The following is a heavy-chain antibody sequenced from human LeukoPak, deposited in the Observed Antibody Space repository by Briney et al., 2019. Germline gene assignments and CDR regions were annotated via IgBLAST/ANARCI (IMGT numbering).Heavy chain of an antibody. CDR2: INHSGST. D-gene: IGHD5-18*01. CDR1: GGSISSYY. Sequence: PSETLSLTCTVSGGSISSYYWSWIRQPPGKGLEWIGEINHSGSTNYNPSLKSRVTISVDTSKNQFSLKLSSVTAADTAVYYCARGPVTWIQLWLRYNWFDPWGQGTLVTVSS. V-gene: IGHV4-34*01. CDR3: ARGPVTWIQLWLRYNWFDP. J-gene: IGHJ5*02.